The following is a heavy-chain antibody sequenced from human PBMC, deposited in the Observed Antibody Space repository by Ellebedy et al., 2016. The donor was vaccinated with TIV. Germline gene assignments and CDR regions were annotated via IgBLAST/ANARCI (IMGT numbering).Heavy chain of an antibody. CDR3: VKGAYPVPTVMAV. Sequence: GESLKISCAASGFTTSGMHWVRQAPGKGLEWVAFIRSDGTTKYYADSVKGRFTISRDNSKYTLDLQMTSLRAEDTALYYCVKGAYPVPTVMAVWGQGTIVIVSS. V-gene: IGHV3-30*02. D-gene: IGHD3-16*01. CDR2: IRSDGTTK. J-gene: IGHJ6*02. CDR1: GFTTSG.